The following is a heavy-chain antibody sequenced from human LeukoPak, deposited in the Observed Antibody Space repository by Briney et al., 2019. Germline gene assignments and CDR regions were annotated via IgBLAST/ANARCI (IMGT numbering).Heavy chain of an antibody. CDR3: ARDPHGGSGSDPHDAFDI. CDR2: IKCDGSKT. V-gene: IGHV3-74*01. J-gene: IGHJ3*02. Sequence: GSLRLSCAASGFTFSRYWMHWVRQAPGKGLVWVSRIKCDGSKTSYADFVKGRFTISRDNAKNTLYLQMNSLRAEDAAVYYCARDPHGGSGSDPHDAFDIWGQGTMVTVSS. CDR1: GFTFSRYW. D-gene: IGHD1-26*01.